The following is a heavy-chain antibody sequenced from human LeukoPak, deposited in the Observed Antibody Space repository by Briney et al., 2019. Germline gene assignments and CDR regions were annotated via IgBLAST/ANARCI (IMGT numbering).Heavy chain of an antibody. CDR2: MKNDGSEE. CDR3: RRGSGQFYRH. CDR1: GFTFSDYW. Sequence: GGSLRLSCAASGFTFSDYWMSWVRQAPGKGLEWVGNMKNDGSEEYYVDSVRGRFTISRDNAKNSLYLHMNSLRAEDTAVYYCRRGSGQFYRHWGQGTLVTVSS. D-gene: IGHD2/OR15-2a*01. V-gene: IGHV3-7*01. J-gene: IGHJ4*02.